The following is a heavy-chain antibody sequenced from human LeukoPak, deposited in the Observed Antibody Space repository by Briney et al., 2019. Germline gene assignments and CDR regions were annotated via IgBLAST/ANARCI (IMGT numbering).Heavy chain of an antibody. V-gene: IGHV4-39*01. CDR2: MFYTGSA. CDR3: AKGALYYSSGTYYTQDWFDP. J-gene: IGHJ5*02. D-gene: IGHD3-10*01. Sequence: SETLSLTCTVSGGFIDRSYNYWGWIRQPPGKGLEWIGSMFYTGSAYYNPSLKSRITMSVDTSRKQFSLKLTSVTAADTAVYYCAKGALYYSSGTYYTQDWFDPWGQGTLVIVSS. CDR1: GGFIDRSYNY.